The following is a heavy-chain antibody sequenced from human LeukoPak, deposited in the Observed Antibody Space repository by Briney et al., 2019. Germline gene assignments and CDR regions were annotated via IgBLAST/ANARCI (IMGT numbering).Heavy chain of an antibody. D-gene: IGHD3-10*01. J-gene: IGHJ4*02. CDR3: ARRSPGPYYFDY. Sequence: PGGSLRLSCAASGFTFSSYGMPWVRQAPGKGLEWVAVIWYDGSNKYYADSVKGRFTISRDNSKNTLYLQMNSLRAEDTAVYYCARRSPGPYYFDYWGQGTLVTVSS. V-gene: IGHV3-33*01. CDR1: GFTFSSYG. CDR2: IWYDGSNK.